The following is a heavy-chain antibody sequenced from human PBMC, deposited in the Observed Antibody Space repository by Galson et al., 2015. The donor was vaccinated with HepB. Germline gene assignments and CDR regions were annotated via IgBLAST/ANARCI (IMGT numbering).Heavy chain of an antibody. CDR3: ARDLPRGYCSSTSCYNYYYGMDV. D-gene: IGHD2-2*02. CDR1: GYTFTGYY. Sequence: SVKVSCKASGYTFTGYYMHWVRQAPGQGLEWMGWINPNSGGTNYAQKFQGWVTMTRDTSISTAYMELSRLRSDDTAVYYCARDLPRGYCSSTSCYNYYYGMDVWGQGTTVTVSS. CDR2: INPNSGGT. J-gene: IGHJ6*02. V-gene: IGHV1-2*04.